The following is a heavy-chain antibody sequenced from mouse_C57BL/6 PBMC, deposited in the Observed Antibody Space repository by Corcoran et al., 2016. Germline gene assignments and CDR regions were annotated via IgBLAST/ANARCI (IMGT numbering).Heavy chain of an antibody. V-gene: IGHV1-76*01. D-gene: IGHD1-1*01. J-gene: IGHJ2*01. Sequence: QVQLKQSGAELVRPGASVQLSCKASGYTFTDYYINWVKQRPGQGLEWIARIYPGSGNTYYNEKFKGKATLTAEKSSSTAYMQLSSLTSEDSAVYFCDNYYGSSYGWGQGTTLTVSS. CDR3: DNYYGSSYG. CDR2: IYPGSGNT. CDR1: GYTFTDYY.